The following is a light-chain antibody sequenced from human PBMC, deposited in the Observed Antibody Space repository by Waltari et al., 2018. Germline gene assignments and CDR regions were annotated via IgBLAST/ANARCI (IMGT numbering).Light chain of an antibody. Sequence: HSALTQPASVSGSPGQSITISCPGTRSDVGAYDFVSLYRQTPDKVPHLIIFGVTGLPSGISARFAGSKSGNTASLTISGLQADDEADYYCAAYTSSSNFVFGSGTTVTV. CDR3: AAYTSSSNFV. V-gene: IGLV2-14*03. J-gene: IGLJ1*01. CDR2: GVT. CDR1: RSDVGAYDF.